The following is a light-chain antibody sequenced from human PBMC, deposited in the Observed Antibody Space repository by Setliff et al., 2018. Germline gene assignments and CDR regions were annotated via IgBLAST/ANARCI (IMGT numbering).Light chain of an antibody. CDR1: SSDVGSYDL. CDR2: AVT. CDR3: LSYTSETTHAL. Sequence: QSVLTQPASVSGSPGQSITISCSGTSSDVGSYDLVSWYQQHPGKAPKLIIYAVTKRPSGVSDRFSGSKSGNTASLTISGLQAEDEADYYCLSYTSETTHALFAGGTKVTVL. V-gene: IGLV2-14*03. J-gene: IGLJ2*01.